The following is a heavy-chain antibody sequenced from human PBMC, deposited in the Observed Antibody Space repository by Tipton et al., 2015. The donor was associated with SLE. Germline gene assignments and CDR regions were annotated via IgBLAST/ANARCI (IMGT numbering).Heavy chain of an antibody. J-gene: IGHJ4*02. V-gene: IGHV4-59*01. CDR2: IYYSGST. CDR3: AIWAGPTVNFDY. CDR1: GGSISSYY. D-gene: IGHD4-11*01. Sequence: TLSLTCTVSGGSISSYYWSWIRQPPGKGLEWIGYIYYSGSTNYNPSLKSRVTISVDTSKNQFSLKLSSVTAADTAVYYCAIWAGPTVNFDYWGQGTLVTVSS.